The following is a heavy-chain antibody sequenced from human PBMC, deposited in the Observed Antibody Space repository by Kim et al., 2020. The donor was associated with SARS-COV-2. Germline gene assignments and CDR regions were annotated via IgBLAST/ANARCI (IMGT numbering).Heavy chain of an antibody. CDR3: ARDIPYSSGWSSRGELDY. D-gene: IGHD6-19*01. CDR2: IWYDGSNK. J-gene: IGHJ4*02. V-gene: IGHV3-33*01. CDR1: GFTFSSYG. Sequence: GWSLRLSCAASGFTFSSYGMHWVRQAPGKGLEWVAVIWYDGSNKYYADSVKGRFTISRDNSKNTLYLQMNSLRAEDTAVYYCARDIPYSSGWSSRGELDYWGQGTLVTVSS.